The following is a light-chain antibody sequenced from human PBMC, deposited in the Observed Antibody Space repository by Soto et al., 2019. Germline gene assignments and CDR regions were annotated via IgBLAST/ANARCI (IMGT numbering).Light chain of an antibody. V-gene: IGLV2-14*01. CDR2: EVS. Sequence: VLTQPASVSGSPGQSVTISCTGTSSDVGVYDYVSWYQQRPGKAPTLMISEVSNRPSGVSNRFSGSKSGNTASLTISGLQAEDEADYYCCSYEGSSPYVFATGTKVTV. CDR1: SSDVGVYDY. J-gene: IGLJ1*01. CDR3: CSYEGSSPYV.